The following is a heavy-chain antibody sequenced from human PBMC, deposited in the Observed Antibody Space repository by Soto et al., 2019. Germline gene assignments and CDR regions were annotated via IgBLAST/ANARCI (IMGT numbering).Heavy chain of an antibody. CDR3: ASRYGAGCSRCSHYNRYSQSTPAPSLGAGGSSPSSNYY. Sequence: SETLSLTCTVSGGSISSYYWSWIRQPPGKGLEWIGYIYSSGSTNYNPSLKSRVTISVDSSKDQVSLKLGSVTAADTAVYYCASRYGAGCSRCSHYNRYSQSTPAPSLGAGGSSPSSNYY. J-gene: IGHJ6*01. CDR1: GGSISSYY. V-gene: IGHV4-59*01. D-gene: IGHD2-2*01. CDR2: IYSSGST.